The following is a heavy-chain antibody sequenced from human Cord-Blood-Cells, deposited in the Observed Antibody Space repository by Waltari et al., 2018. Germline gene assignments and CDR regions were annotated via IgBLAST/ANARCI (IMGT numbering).Heavy chain of an antibody. V-gene: IGHV4-38-2*02. CDR1: GYSISSGYY. Sequence: QVQLQESGPGLVKPSETLSLTCTVSGYSISSGYYWGWIRQPPGKGLEWIGSIYHRGSTYYNPSLKSRVTISVDTSKNQFSLKLSSVTAADTAVYYGARVPDLAGYSSIPLFDYWGQGTLVTVSS. CDR3: ARVPDLAGYSSIPLFDY. CDR2: IYHRGST. D-gene: IGHD6-13*01. J-gene: IGHJ4*02.